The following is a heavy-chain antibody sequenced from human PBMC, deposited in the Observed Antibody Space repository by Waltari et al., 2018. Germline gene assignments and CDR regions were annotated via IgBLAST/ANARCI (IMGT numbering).Heavy chain of an antibody. CDR3: ARFQLGATPFDY. Sequence: QVQLQESGPGLVKPSETLSLTCAVSGYSISSGYYWGWIRQPPGKGLEWIGSIYHSGSTYVNPSLKSRVSISVDTSKNQFSLNLSSVTAADTAMYYCARFQLGATPFDYWGQGTLVTVSS. D-gene: IGHD1-26*01. CDR2: IYHSGST. CDR1: GYSISSGYY. V-gene: IGHV4-38-2*01. J-gene: IGHJ4*02.